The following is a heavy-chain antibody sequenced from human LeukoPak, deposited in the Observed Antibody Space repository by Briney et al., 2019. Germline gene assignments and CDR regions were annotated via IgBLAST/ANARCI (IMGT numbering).Heavy chain of an antibody. CDR2: INHSGST. D-gene: IGHD2-15*01. CDR3: AREGGQATPTFDI. CDR1: GGSFSGYY. J-gene: IGHJ3*02. Sequence: SETLSLTCAVYGGSFSGYYWSWIRQPPGKGLEWIGEINHSGSTNYNPSLKSRVTISVDTSKNQFSLKLSSVTAADTAVYYCAREGGQATPTFDIWGQGTMVTVSS. V-gene: IGHV4-34*01.